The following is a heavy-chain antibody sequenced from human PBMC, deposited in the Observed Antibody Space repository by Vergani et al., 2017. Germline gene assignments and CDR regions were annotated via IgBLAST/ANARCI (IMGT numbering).Heavy chain of an antibody. CDR1: GGSISSGRYY. V-gene: IGHV4-61*02. CDR2: IYTSGST. CDR3: ARENYYDFWSGYHTYYYYYMDV. D-gene: IGHD3-3*01. Sequence: QVQLQESGPGLVKPSQTLSLTCTVSGGSISSGRYYWSWIRQPAGKGLEWIGRIYTSGSTNYNPSLKSRVTMSVDTSKNQFSLKLSSVTAADTAVYYCARENYYDFWSGYHTYYYYYMDVWGKGTTVTVSS. J-gene: IGHJ6*03.